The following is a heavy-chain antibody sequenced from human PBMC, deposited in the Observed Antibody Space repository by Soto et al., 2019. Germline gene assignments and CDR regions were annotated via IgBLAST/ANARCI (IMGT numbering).Heavy chain of an antibody. CDR3: ARGRSFYYDSTPPPVFDP. CDR2: IGTLSDT. V-gene: IGHV3-13*01. D-gene: IGHD3-10*01. J-gene: IGHJ5*02. Sequence: QTGGSLRLSCAGSGFTFSTFDIHWVRQAPGKGLERVSGIGTLSDTFYAASVQGRFTISRQNAKNSVYLQMNSLRAGDTAFYYCARGRSFYYDSTPPPVFDPWGQGTLVTVSS. CDR1: GFTFSTFD.